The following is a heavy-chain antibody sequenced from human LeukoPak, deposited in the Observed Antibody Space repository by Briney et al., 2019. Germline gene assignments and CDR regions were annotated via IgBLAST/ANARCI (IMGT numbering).Heavy chain of an antibody. J-gene: IGHJ4*02. CDR1: GGSFSGYY. D-gene: IGHD6-13*01. Sequence: SETLSLTCAVYGGSFSGYYWSWIRQPPGKGLEWIGEINHSGSTNYNPSLKSRVTISVDTSKNQFSLELSSVTAADTAVYYCARVAAAGTWTDYWGQGTLVTVSS. CDR2: INHSGST. V-gene: IGHV4-34*01. CDR3: ARVAAAGTWTDY.